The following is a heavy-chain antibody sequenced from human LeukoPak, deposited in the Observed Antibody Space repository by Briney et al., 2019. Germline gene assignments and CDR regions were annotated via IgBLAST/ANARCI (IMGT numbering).Heavy chain of an antibody. V-gene: IGHV1-69*13. J-gene: IGHJ4*02. D-gene: IGHD3-22*01. CDR1: GGTFSSYA. CDR3: VSGYSAPSFDY. CDR2: IIPIFGTA. Sequence: SVKASCKASGGTFSSYAISWVRQAPGQGLEWMGGIIPIFGTANYAQKFQGRVTITADESTSTAYMELSSLRSEDTAVYYCVSGYSAPSFDYWGQGTLVTVSS.